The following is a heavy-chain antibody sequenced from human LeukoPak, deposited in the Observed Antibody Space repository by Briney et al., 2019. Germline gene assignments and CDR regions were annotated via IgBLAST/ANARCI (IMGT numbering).Heavy chain of an antibody. CDR3: AGLCQVATCAKFEY. V-gene: IGHV4-59*04. CDR2: IYYSGST. J-gene: IGHJ4*02. Sequence: GSLRLSCAASGFTFSSYSMNWVRQAPGKGLAWIGSIYYSGSTFYNASFESRVTMSVDTSKNQFSLKLSSVTAADTAVYYCAGLCQVATCAKFEYWGQGILVTVSS. D-gene: IGHD5-12*01. CDR1: GFTFSSYSMN.